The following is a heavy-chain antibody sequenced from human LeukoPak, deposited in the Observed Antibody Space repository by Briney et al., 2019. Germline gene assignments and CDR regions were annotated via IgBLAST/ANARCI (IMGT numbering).Heavy chain of an antibody. CDR3: ARDLRYFDYGGY. Sequence: SVKVSCKASGGTFSSYAISWVRQAPGQGLEWMGGIIPIFGTANYAQKLQGRVTMTTDTSTSTAYMELRSLRSDDTAVYYCARDLRYFDYGGYWGQGTLVTVSS. CDR2: IIPIFGTA. J-gene: IGHJ4*02. D-gene: IGHD3-9*01. V-gene: IGHV1-69*05. CDR1: GGTFSSYA.